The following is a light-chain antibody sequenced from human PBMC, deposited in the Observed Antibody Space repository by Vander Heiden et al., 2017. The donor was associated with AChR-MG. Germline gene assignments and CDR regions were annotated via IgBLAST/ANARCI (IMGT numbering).Light chain of an antibody. CDR3: TQATQFPVT. CDR1: QSLVHSDGNTY. V-gene: IGKV2-24*01. Sequence: DIVMTRTAVSSPVTLVQPASISCRPSQSLVHSDGNTYWSWLQQRPGQPPRLLIYKISNRFSGVPDRFSGSVAGTDFTLKISMVEAEEVGVDYCTQATQFPVTFGGGTKVEIK. J-gene: IGKJ4*02. CDR2: KIS.